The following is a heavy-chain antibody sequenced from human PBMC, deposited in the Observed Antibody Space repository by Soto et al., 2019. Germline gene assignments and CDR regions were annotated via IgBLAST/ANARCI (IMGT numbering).Heavy chain of an antibody. CDR2: ISGSGSNP. CDR1: GFTFSSYA. J-gene: IGHJ4*02. V-gene: IGHV3-23*01. D-gene: IGHD4-17*01. CDR3: ARAASMTIRDGFDH. Sequence: EVQVLESGGGLVQPGGSLRLSCAASGFTFSSYAMSWVRQAPGQGLEWVSAISGSGSNPYYADSVKGRFTISRDNSKNTLYLQMNSLRAEDTALSYCARAASMTIRDGFDHWGQGTLWTVS.